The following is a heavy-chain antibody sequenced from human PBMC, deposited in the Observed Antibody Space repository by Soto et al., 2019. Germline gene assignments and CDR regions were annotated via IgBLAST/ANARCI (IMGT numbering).Heavy chain of an antibody. CDR1: GFTFSNYA. Sequence: VQLLESGGGLGQPGGSLRLSCAASGFTFSNYAMSWVRQAPGKALEWVSSINIVGGNTNYADSVRGRFTMSRDDSKNTVFLQMNSLRAEDTAIYYCTKNYDFDSWGQGTLVTVSS. J-gene: IGHJ4*02. D-gene: IGHD1-7*01. V-gene: IGHV3-23*01. CDR3: TKNYDFDS. CDR2: INIVGGNT.